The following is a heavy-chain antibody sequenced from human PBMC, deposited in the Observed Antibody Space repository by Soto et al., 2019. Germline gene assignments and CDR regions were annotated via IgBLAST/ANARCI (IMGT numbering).Heavy chain of an antibody. V-gene: IGHV1-69*01. CDR2: IIPIVGTG. J-gene: IGHJ6*02. D-gene: IGHD6-13*01. Sequence: QVQLVQSGAEVKKPGSSVKVSCKASGGSFSSYAISWVRQAPGQGIEWMGGIIPIVGTGNYAQNFQGRVTITADESTSTAYMELSSLRPEDTAMYYCARDLRAAGRPGMDVWGQGTTVTVSS. CDR1: GGSFSSYA. CDR3: ARDLRAAGRPGMDV.